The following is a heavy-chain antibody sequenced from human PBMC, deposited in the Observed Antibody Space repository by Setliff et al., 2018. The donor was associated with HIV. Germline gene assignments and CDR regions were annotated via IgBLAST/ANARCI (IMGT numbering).Heavy chain of an antibody. Sequence: PGESLKISCAASGFTVSGYWMGWVRQAPGKGLEWVANIKQDGSEIYYMDSAKGRFTISRDNARTSLFLEMRSLRDEDTAVYLCANLWELGAWGQGTLVTVSS. D-gene: IGHD3-16*01. J-gene: IGHJ5*02. V-gene: IGHV3-7*03. CDR3: ANLWELGA. CDR2: IKQDGSEI. CDR1: GFTVSGYW.